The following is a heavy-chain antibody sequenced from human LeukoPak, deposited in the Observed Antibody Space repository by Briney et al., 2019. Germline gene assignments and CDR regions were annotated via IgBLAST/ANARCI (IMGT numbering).Heavy chain of an antibody. CDR1: GFTVSSDY. D-gene: IGHD3-10*01. Sequence: PGGSLRLSCAVSGFTVSSDYMSWVRQAPGKGLEWVSVIYSGGDTYYADSVKGRFTISRDNSKNTLYLQMNSLRAEDTAGSYCASGRGRASDYYYGMDVWGQGTTVTVSS. V-gene: IGHV3-53*01. CDR2: IYSGGDT. CDR3: ASGRGRASDYYYGMDV. J-gene: IGHJ6*02.